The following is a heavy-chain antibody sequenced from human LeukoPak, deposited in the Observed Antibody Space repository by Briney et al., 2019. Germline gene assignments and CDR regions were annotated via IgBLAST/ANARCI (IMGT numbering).Heavy chain of an antibody. Sequence: PGGSLRLSCEASGFSFRSYATSWVRQAPGKGLVWVSGISGSGGTTYYAGSVKGRFTISRDISKNTLYLQMSSLRAGDTAVYYCARDLYADFWSGSVFDYWGRGTLVTVSS. V-gene: IGHV3-23*01. D-gene: IGHD3-3*01. CDR2: ISGSGGTT. CDR3: ARDLYADFWSGSVFDY. CDR1: GFSFRSYA. J-gene: IGHJ4*02.